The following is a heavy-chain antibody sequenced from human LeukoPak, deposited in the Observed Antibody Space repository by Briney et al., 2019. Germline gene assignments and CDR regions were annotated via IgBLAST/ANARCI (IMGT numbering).Heavy chain of an antibody. Sequence: PSETLSLTCTVSGGSISSSSYYWGWIRQPPGKGLEWIGSIYHSGSTNYNPSLKSRVTISVDKSKNQFSLKLSSVTAADTAVYYCASAVAGTLDYWGQGTLVTVSS. CDR3: ASAVAGTLDY. CDR2: IYHSGST. J-gene: IGHJ4*02. V-gene: IGHV4-39*07. D-gene: IGHD6-19*01. CDR1: GGSISSSSYY.